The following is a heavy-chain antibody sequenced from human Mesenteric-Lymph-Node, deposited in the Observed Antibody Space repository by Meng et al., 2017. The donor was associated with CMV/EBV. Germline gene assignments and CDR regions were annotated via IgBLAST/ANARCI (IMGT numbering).Heavy chain of an antibody. Sequence: GESLKISCAASGFTFSDYYMSRIRQAPGKGLEWVSYISSSGSTIHYADSVKGRFTISRDNAKNSLYLQMNSLRAEDRAVYYCARDPARRYYYGMDVWGQGTRVTVSS. J-gene: IGHJ6*02. CDR3: ARDPARRYYYGMDV. CDR1: GFTFSDYY. CDR2: ISSSGSTI. V-gene: IGHV3-11*01.